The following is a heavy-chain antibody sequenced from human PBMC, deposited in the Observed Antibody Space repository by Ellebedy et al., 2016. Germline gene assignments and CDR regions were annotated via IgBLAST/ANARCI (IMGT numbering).Heavy chain of an antibody. D-gene: IGHD6-13*01. CDR3: ARDDPPGDSSWYHVLYYYYGMDV. J-gene: IGHJ6*02. CDR1: GFTFSSYW. CDR2: IKQDGSEK. Sequence: GGSLRLSCAASGFTFSSYWMSWVRQAPGKGLEWVANIKQDGSEKYYVDSVKGRFTISRDNAKNSLYLQMNSLRAEDTAVYYCARDDPPGDSSWYHVLYYYYGMDVWGQGTTVTVSS. V-gene: IGHV3-7*01.